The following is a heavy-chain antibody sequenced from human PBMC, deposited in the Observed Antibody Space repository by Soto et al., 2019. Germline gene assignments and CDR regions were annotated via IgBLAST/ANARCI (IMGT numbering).Heavy chain of an antibody. D-gene: IGHD3-22*01. Sequence: QVQLQQWGAGLLKPSETLSLTCAVYGGSFSGYYWSWIRQPPGKGLEWIGEINHSGSTNYNPSLKSRVTLSVDTSKNQFSRKLSSVTAADTAVYYCARDRPGDYDSSGYYYLAFDIWGQGTMVTVSS. V-gene: IGHV4-34*01. CDR1: GGSFSGYY. CDR2: INHSGST. CDR3: ARDRPGDYDSSGYYYLAFDI. J-gene: IGHJ3*02.